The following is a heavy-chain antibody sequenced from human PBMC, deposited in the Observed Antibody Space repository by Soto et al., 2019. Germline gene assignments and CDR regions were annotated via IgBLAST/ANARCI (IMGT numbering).Heavy chain of an antibody. CDR3: ARGARTYYYDSSGYPY. CDR2: IKQDGSEK. V-gene: IGHV3-7*03. Sequence: GGSLRLSCAASGFTFSSYWMSWVRQAPGKGLEWVANIKQDGSEKYYVDSVKGRFTISRDNAKNSLYLQMNSLRAEDTAVYYCARGARTYYYDSSGYPYWRQRTLVTVST. CDR1: GFTFSSYW. D-gene: IGHD3-22*01. J-gene: IGHJ4*02.